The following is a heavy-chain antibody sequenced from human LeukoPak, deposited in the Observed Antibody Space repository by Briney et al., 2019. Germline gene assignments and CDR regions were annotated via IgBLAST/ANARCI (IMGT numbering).Heavy chain of an antibody. V-gene: IGHV1-18*01. D-gene: IGHD6-13*01. Sequence: GASVKVSCKTSGYTFTNYGISWVRQAPGLGLEWMGWISAYKGNTNYAQKVQGRVTMTTDTSTSTAYMELGSLRFDDTAVYYCARDQSVRLLQTSSTYFKHVFAIWGQGSMVTVSS. CDR2: ISAYKGNT. CDR3: ARDQSVRLLQTSSTYFKHVFAI. J-gene: IGHJ3*02. CDR1: GYTFTNYG.